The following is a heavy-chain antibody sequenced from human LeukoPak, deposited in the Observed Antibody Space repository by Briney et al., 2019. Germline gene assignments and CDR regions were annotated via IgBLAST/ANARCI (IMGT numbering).Heavy chain of an antibody. J-gene: IGHJ4*02. V-gene: IGHV1-2*02. Sequence: ASVKVSCKASGYTFTGYYMHWVRQAPGQGLEWMGWINPNSGGTNYAQKFQGRVTMTRDTSISTAYMELSRLRSDDTAVYYCARERVTYYDVLTGRTETYYFDYWGQGTLVTVSS. CDR2: INPNSGGT. CDR1: GYTFTGYY. CDR3: ARERVTYYDVLTGRTETYYFDY. D-gene: IGHD3-9*01.